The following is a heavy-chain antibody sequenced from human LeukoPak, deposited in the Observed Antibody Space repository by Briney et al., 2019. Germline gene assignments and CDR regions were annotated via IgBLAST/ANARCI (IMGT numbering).Heavy chain of an antibody. CDR2: IYYSGST. CDR1: GGSISSSSYY. CDR3: ASAMYSRDPGDYYYYMDV. Sequence: SETLSLTCTVSGGSISSSSYYWGWIRQPPGKGLEWIGSIYYSGSTYYNPSLKSRVTISVDKSKNQFSLKLSSVTAADTAVYYCASAMYSRDPGDYYYYMDVWGKGTTVTVSS. V-gene: IGHV4-39*07. D-gene: IGHD6-13*01. J-gene: IGHJ6*03.